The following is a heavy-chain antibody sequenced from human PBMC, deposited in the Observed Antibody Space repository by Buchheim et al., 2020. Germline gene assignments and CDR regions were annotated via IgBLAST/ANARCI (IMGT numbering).Heavy chain of an antibody. D-gene: IGHD3-16*01. V-gene: IGHV4-31*03. CDR3: ARGDTTTWGIDY. CDR1: GVSISSDNYY. J-gene: IGHJ4*02. Sequence: QVQLQASGPGLVKPSQTLSLTCTVSGVSISSDNYYWSWIRHHPGKGLEWIGYIFYSGSTYYNPSLKSRLTMSVDPSKNQFSRKLTSVTAADTAVYYCARGDTTTWGIDYWGKGTL. CDR2: IFYSGST.